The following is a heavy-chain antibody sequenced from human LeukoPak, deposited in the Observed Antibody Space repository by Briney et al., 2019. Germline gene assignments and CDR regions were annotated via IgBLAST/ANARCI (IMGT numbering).Heavy chain of an antibody. V-gene: IGHV3-23*01. CDR2: VSSTGGTT. J-gene: IGHJ6*03. CDR1: GFTFSTYG. D-gene: IGHD2-15*01. CDR3: AKNGDRGAFCSGGTCYPYYYYYMDV. Sequence: SGGTLRLSCAASGFTFSTYGMSWVRQAPGKGLKWVSAVSSTGGTTYYADSVKGRFTISRDNSKNTLFLQINSLRAEDTAVYYCAKNGDRGAFCSGGTCYPYYYYYMDVWGKGTTVTISS.